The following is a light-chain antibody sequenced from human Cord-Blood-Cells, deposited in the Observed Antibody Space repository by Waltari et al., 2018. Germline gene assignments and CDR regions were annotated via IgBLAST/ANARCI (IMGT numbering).Light chain of an antibody. V-gene: IGLV2-23*01. J-gene: IGLJ3*02. CDR2: EGS. CDR3: CSYAGSSTLV. Sequence: QSALTQPASVSGSPGQSITISCTGTSSDVGSYNLVSWYQQHPGKAPKLMIYEGSKRPSAVSKRFSASKSGNTASLTISGLPAEDEADYYCCSYAGSSTLVFGGGTKLTVL. CDR1: SSDVGSYNL.